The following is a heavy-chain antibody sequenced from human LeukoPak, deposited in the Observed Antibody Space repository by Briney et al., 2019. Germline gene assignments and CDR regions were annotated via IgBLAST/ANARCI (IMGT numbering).Heavy chain of an antibody. CDR1: GFTFDDYG. V-gene: IGHV3-20*04. D-gene: IGHD2-15*01. CDR3: ASAASPPTPPFPYYFHY. Sequence: PGGSLRLSCAASGFTFDDYGMSWVRQAPGKGLEWISGINWNSDRTDYADSVKGRFTISRDNAKNSLDLQMNSLRVEDKALYYWASAASPPTPPFPYYFHYWGQGTLVTVSS. J-gene: IGHJ4*02. CDR2: INWNSDRT.